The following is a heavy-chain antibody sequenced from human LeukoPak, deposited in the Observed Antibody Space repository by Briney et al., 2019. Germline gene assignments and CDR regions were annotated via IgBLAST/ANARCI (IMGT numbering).Heavy chain of an antibody. CDR2: IYYSGST. V-gene: IGHV4-59*01. CDR3: ARAVSSWYYPFDY. D-gene: IGHD6-13*01. CDR1: GGSISSYY. J-gene: IGHJ4*02. Sequence: SETLSLTCTVSGGSISSYYWSWIRQPPGKGLEWIGYIYYSGSTNYNPSLKSRATISVDTSKNQFSLKLSSVTAADTAVYYCARAVSSWYYPFDYWGQGTLVTVSS.